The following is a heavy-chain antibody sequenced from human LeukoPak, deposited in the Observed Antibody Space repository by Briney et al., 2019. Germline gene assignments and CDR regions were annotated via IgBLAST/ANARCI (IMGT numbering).Heavy chain of an antibody. J-gene: IGHJ4*02. V-gene: IGHV3-30*18. Sequence: PGGSLRLSCAASGFTFSNYGMHWVRQAPGKGLEWVAVISYDGSNKYYADSVKGRFTISRDNSKNTLYLQMSSLRAEDTAVYYCAKGNGMIVLAYFDYWGQGTLVTVSS. D-gene: IGHD3-22*01. CDR2: ISYDGSNK. CDR3: AKGNGMIVLAYFDY. CDR1: GFTFSNYG.